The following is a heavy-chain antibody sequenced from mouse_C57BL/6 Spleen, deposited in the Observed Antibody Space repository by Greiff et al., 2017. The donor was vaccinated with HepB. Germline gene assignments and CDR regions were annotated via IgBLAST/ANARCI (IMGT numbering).Heavy chain of an antibody. CDR2: IYPRDGST. CDR3: AREGRPSGTGYFDY. Sequence: QVQLQQSGPELVKPGASVKLSCKASGYTFTSYDINWVKQRPGQGLEWIGWIYPRDGSTKYNEKFKGKATLTVDTSSSTAYMELHSLTSEDSAVYFCAREGRPSGTGYFDYWGQGTTLTVSS. D-gene: IGHD3-2*02. V-gene: IGHV1-85*01. CDR1: GYTFTSYD. J-gene: IGHJ2*01.